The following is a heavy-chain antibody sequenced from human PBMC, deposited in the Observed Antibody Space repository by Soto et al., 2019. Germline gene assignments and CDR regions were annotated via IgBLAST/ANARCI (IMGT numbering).Heavy chain of an antibody. J-gene: IGHJ6*02. CDR3: ASNYYDSSGYYYVGDYFYYYAMDV. V-gene: IGHV1-69*13. Sequence: SVKVSCKASGGTFSSYVISWVRQAPGQGLEWMGGIIPIFGTANYAQNFQGRVTITADESTSTVYMELSSLRSEDTAVYYCASNYYDSSGYYYVGDYFYYYAMDVWGQGTTVTVSS. CDR1: GGTFSSYV. CDR2: IIPIFGTA. D-gene: IGHD3-22*01.